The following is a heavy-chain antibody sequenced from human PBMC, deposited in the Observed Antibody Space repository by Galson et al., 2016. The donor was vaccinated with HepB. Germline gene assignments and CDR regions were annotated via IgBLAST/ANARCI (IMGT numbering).Heavy chain of an antibody. D-gene: IGHD2-21*02. CDR2: INHSGGT. V-gene: IGHV4-34*01. CDR3: ARATYCGGDCSPPFDY. CDR1: GGSFSDYY. Sequence: ATLSLTCAVYGGSFSDYYWTWIRQPPGKGLEWIGQINHSGGTNYNPSLKSRVTISVDASKNQFSLNLSSVTAADTAVYYCARATYCGGDCSPPFDYWGQGTLVTVSS. J-gene: IGHJ4*02.